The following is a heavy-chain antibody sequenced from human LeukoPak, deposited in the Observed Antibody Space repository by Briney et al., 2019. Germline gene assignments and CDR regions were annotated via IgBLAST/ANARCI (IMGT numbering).Heavy chain of an antibody. CDR2: INPSGGST. CDR3: ARGGRAGITIFGVVTKYYFDY. CDR1: GYTFTGYY. D-gene: IGHD3-3*01. J-gene: IGHJ4*02. V-gene: IGHV1-46*01. Sequence: ASVKVSCKASGYTFTGYYMHWVRQAPGQGLEWMGIINPSGGSTSYAQKFQGRVTMTRDTSISTAYMELSRLRSDDTAVYYCARGGRAGITIFGVVTKYYFDYWGQGTLVTVSS.